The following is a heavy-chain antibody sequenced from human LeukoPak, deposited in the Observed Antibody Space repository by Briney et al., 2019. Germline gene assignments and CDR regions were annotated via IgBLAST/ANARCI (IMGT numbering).Heavy chain of an antibody. CDR2: IYWNDDK. D-gene: IGHD2-21*01. CDR1: RFSLSTSGVG. CDR3: AHRRGGGENY. J-gene: IGHJ4*02. V-gene: IGHV2-5*01. Sequence: KGSAPPLLKPTQTLPLTCTFSRFSLSTSGVGVGWIRQPPGKALEWLAPIYWNDDKPYSPSLKSRLTITKDTSKNQVVLTMTNMDPVDTATYYCAHRRGGGENYWGQGTLVTVS.